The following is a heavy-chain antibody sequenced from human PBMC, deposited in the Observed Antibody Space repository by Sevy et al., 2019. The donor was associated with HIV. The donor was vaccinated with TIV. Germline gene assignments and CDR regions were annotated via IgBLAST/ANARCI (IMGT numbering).Heavy chain of an antibody. CDR1: GFTFSTYT. Sequence: GGSLRLSCAASGFTFSTYTMNWVRQAPGKGLEWVSSISSSSYIYYADSVKGRFTISSDNAKNSLYLQMNSLRVEDTAVYYCARAAYYCSTTSCYIDYWGQGTLVTVSS. V-gene: IGHV3-21*01. J-gene: IGHJ4*02. CDR2: ISSSSYI. D-gene: IGHD2-2*02. CDR3: ARAAYYCSTTSCYIDY.